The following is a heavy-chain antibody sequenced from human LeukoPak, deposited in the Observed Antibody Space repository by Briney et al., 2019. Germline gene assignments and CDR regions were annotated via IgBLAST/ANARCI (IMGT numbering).Heavy chain of an antibody. V-gene: IGHV3-30*03. J-gene: IGHJ6*02. CDR2: ISYDGSNK. Sequence: PGRSLRLSCAASGFTFSSYGMHWVRQAPGKGLEWVAVISYDGSNKYYADSVKGRFTISRDNSKNTLYLQMNSLRAEDTAVYYCARERLAVAGGGMGYYYGMDVWGQGTTVTVSS. CDR3: ARERLAVAGGGMGYYYGMDV. CDR1: GFTFSSYG. D-gene: IGHD6-19*01.